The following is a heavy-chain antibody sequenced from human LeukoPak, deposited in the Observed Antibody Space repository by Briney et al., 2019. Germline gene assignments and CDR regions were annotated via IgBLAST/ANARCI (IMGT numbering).Heavy chain of an antibody. D-gene: IGHD3-10*01. CDR2: IYYSGST. J-gene: IGHJ4*02. V-gene: IGHV4-59*01. Sequence: SETLSLTCTVSGGSISSYYWSWTRQPPGKGLEWIGYIYYSGSTNYNPSLKSRVTISVDTSKNQFSLKLSSVTAADTAVYYCARAVRWFDYWGQGTLVTVSS. CDR3: ARAVRWFDY. CDR1: GGSISSYY.